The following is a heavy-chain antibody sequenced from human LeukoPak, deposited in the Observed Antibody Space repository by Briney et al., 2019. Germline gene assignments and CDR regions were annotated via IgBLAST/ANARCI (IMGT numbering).Heavy chain of an antibody. CDR2: IYSGGST. CDR1: GFTVSSNY. CDR3: ARDKVTYYYGMDV. V-gene: IGHV3-66*01. J-gene: IGHJ6*02. D-gene: IGHD2-21*02. Sequence: GGSLRLSCAASGFTVSSNYVSWVRQAPGKGLEWVSVIYSGGSTYYADSVKGRFTISRDNSKNTLYLQMNSLRAEDTAVYYCARDKVTYYYGMDVWGQGTTVTVSS.